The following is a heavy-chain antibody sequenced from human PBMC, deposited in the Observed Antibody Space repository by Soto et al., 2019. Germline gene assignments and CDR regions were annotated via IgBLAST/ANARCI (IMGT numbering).Heavy chain of an antibody. CDR1: GGTFSSYA. CDR2: IIPIFATA. D-gene: IGHD3-10*01. Sequence: VASVKVSCKASGGTFSSYAISWVRQAPGQGLEWMGGIIPIFATANSAQKFQGRVTITADESTSTAYMELSSLRSEDTAVYYCARTQRRGLYLDYWGQGALVTVAS. CDR3: ARTQRRGLYLDY. V-gene: IGHV1-69*13. J-gene: IGHJ4*02.